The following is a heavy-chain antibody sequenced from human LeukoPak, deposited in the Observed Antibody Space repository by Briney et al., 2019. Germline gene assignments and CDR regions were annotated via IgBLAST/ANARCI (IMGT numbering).Heavy chain of an antibody. CDR2: INIDGTII. CDR1: GFAFRSYC. Sequence: PGGSLRLSCTASGFAFRSYCMNWVRQAPGKGLEWVSSINIDGTIIKYADSVEGRFTISRDNAKSSLYLQMNRLTAEDTALYFCARDSELGYCSAWGQGTLVTVFS. D-gene: IGHD2-15*01. J-gene: IGHJ4*02. CDR3: ARDSELGYCSA. V-gene: IGHV3-74*01.